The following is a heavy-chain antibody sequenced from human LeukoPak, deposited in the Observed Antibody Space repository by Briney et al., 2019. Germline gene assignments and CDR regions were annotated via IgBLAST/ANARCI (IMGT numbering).Heavy chain of an antibody. J-gene: IGHJ4*02. CDR1: GFTLSSYE. CDR3: ARDPQLLWFGEGDY. Sequence: GGSLRLSCAASGFTLSSYEMNWVRRAPGKGLEWVSYISSSGSTIYYADSVKGRFTISRDNAKNSLYLQMNSLRAEDTAVYYCARDPQLLWFGEGDYWGQGTLVTVSS. CDR2: ISSSGSTI. D-gene: IGHD3-10*01. V-gene: IGHV3-48*03.